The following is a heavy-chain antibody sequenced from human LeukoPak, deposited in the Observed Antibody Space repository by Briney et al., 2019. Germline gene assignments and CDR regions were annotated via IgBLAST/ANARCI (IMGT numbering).Heavy chain of an antibody. J-gene: IGHJ6*03. CDR1: GYTLTELS. Sequence: ASVKVSCKVSGYTLTELSMHWVRQAPGKGLEWMGGFDPEDGETIYAQKFQGRVTMTEDTSTDTAYMELSSLTSDDTAVYYCARGDMVRGYYYMDVWGKGTTVTISS. CDR2: FDPEDGET. V-gene: IGHV1-24*01. CDR3: ARGDMVRGYYYMDV. D-gene: IGHD3-10*01.